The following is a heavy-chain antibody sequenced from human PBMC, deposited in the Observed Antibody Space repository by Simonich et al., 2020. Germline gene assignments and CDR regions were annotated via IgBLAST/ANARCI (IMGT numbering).Heavy chain of an antibody. CDR3: ARGKGWKNAFDI. D-gene: IGHD1-1*01. J-gene: IGHJ3*02. CDR2: INHRGST. Sequence: QVQLQQWGAGLLKPSDTLSLTCAVYGGSFSVYYWSWIRQPPGKGLEWIGEINHRGSTNDNPSLKSRVTISVDTSKNQFSRKLSSVTAADTAVYYCARGKGWKNAFDIWGQGTMVTVSS. V-gene: IGHV4-34*01. CDR1: GGSFSVYY.